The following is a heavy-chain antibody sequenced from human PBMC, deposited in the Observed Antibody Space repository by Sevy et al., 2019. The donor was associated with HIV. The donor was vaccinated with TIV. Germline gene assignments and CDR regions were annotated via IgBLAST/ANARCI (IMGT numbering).Heavy chain of an antibody. CDR1: GFTFSSYG. J-gene: IGHJ1*01. CDR3: AKDLPCTSCYGYFQH. Sequence: GGSLRLSCAASGFTFSSYGMHWVRQAPGKGLEWVAFIRYDGSNKYYADSVKGRLTIARDNSKNTLYLQMNSLRAEDTAVYYWAKDLPCTSCYGYFQHWGQGTLVTVSS. V-gene: IGHV3-30*02. D-gene: IGHD2-2*01. CDR2: IRYDGSNK.